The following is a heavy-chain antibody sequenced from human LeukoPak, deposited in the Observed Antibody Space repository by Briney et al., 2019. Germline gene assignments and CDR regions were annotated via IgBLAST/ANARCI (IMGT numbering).Heavy chain of an antibody. CDR1: GGTFISYA. J-gene: IGHJ4*02. V-gene: IGHV1-69*13. D-gene: IGHD5-24*01. CDR3: ASSMPTGWLQNYYFDY. Sequence: SVKVSCKASGGTFISYAISWVRQAPGQGLEWMGGIIPIFGTANYAQKFQGRVTITADQSTSTAYLELSSLRSEDTAVYYCASSMPTGWLQNYYFDYWGQGTLVTVSS. CDR2: IIPIFGTA.